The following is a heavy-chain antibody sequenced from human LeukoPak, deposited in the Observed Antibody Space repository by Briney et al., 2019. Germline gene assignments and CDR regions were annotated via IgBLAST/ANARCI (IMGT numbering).Heavy chain of an antibody. V-gene: IGHV3-15*01. D-gene: IGHD3-22*01. J-gene: IGHJ4*02. CDR3: TTDWDSSGYFDFDY. Sequence: GGSLRLSCAASGFTFSNAWMSWVRQAPGKGLEWVGRIKSKTDGGTTDYAAPVKGRFTISRDDSKNTLYLQMNSLKTEDTAVYYCTTDWDSSGYFDFDYWGQGTLVTVSS. CDR1: GFTFSNAW. CDR2: IKSKTDGGTT.